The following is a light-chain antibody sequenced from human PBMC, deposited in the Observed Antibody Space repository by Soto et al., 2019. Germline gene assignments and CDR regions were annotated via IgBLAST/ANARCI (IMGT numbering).Light chain of an antibody. Sequence: DIVLTQSPGTLSLSPGERATLSCRASQSVSSSYLAWYQQKPGQAPRLLIYDSSTRATGIPDRFRGSGSGTDFTLTINRLDPEDFAVYYCQQRSNWPPITFGQGTRLEIK. CDR3: QQRSNWPPIT. J-gene: IGKJ5*01. CDR1: QSVSSSY. V-gene: IGKV3D-20*02. CDR2: DSS.